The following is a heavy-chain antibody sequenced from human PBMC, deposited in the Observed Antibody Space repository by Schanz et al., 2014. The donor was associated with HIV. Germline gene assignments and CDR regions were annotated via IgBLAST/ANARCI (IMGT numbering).Heavy chain of an antibody. J-gene: IGHJ5*02. CDR1: GFTFRETV. CDR3: AKDMRNYYEWGDWFDP. Sequence: EVQLLESGGNLVHPGGSLRLSCAASGFTFRETVVSWVRQAPGKGLEWIASISSTSTYRFYAASVKGRFTISRDNSEDTLYLQMNSLRVEDTAVYYCAKDMRNYYEWGDWFDPWGQGTLVTVSS. V-gene: IGHV3-23*01. D-gene: IGHD3-22*01. CDR2: ISSTSTYR.